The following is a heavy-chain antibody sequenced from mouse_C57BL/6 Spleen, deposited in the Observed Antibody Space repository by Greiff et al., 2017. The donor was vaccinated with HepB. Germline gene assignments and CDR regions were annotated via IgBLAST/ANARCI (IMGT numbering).Heavy chain of an antibody. CDR3: ACITTVVAADAMDY. CDR2: IWSGGST. V-gene: IGHV2-2*01. Sequence: QVQLQQSGPGLVQPSQSLSITCTVSGFSLTSYGVHWVRQSPGKGLEWLGVIWSGGSTDYNAAFISRLSISKDNSKSQVCFKMNSLQADDTAIYYCACITTVVAADAMDYWGQGTSVTVSS. CDR1: GFSLTSYG. J-gene: IGHJ4*01. D-gene: IGHD1-1*01.